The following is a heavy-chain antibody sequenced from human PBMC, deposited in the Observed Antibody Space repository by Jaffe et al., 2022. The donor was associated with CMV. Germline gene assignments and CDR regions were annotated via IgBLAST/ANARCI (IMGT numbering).Heavy chain of an antibody. CDR1: GFTVSGNY. D-gene: IGHD3-3*01. Sequence: EVQLVETGGGLIQPGGSLRLSCAASGFTVSGNYMSWVRQAPGKGLEWVSLIYSGGNTYYADSVKGRFTISRDNSKNTVYLQMNSLRAEDTAVYYCARDRSAYYYYYMDVWGKGTTVTVSS. CDR3: ARDRSAYYYYYMDV. CDR2: IYSGGNT. J-gene: IGHJ6*03. V-gene: IGHV3-53*02.